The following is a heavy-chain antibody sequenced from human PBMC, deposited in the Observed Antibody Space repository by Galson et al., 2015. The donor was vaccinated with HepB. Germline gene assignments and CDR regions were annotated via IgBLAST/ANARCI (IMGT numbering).Heavy chain of an antibody. CDR2: INSDGSST. V-gene: IGHV3-74*01. Sequence: SLRLSCAASGFTFSSYWMHWVRQAPGKGLVWVSRINSDGSSTSYADSVKGRFTISRDNAKNTLYLQMNSLRAEDTAVYYCAREGLELRNYYYGMDVWGQGTTVTVSS. D-gene: IGHD1-7*01. J-gene: IGHJ6*02. CDR3: AREGLELRNYYYGMDV. CDR1: GFTFSSYW.